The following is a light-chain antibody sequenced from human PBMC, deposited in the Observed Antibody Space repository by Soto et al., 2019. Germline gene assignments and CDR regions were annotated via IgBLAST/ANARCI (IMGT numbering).Light chain of an antibody. V-gene: IGLV1-40*01. CDR3: LSFDSSLSVV. J-gene: IGLJ2*01. CDR1: SSNIGAGYD. CDR2: GNT. Sequence: QSVLTQPPSVSGAPGQRVTISCTGSSSNIGAGYDVHWYQQLPGRAPKLLIYGNTNRPSGVPDRFSGSKSGTSASLAITGLQAEAEADYYCLSFDSSLSVVFGGGTQLTV.